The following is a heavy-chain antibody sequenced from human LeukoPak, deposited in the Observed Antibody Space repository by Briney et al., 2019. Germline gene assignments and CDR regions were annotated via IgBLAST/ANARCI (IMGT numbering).Heavy chain of an antibody. J-gene: IGHJ4*02. CDR1: GFTFSTYW. Sequence: PGGSLRLSCAASGFTFSTYWMHWVRQAPGKGLVWVSRIKNDGSATTYADFVKGRFTVSRDNAKNTLYLQMSSLRAEDTAMYFCARVGGRGSIGGDCWGQGTLVTVSS. V-gene: IGHV3-74*03. CDR3: ARVGGRGSIGGDC. CDR2: IKNDGSAT. D-gene: IGHD3-10*01.